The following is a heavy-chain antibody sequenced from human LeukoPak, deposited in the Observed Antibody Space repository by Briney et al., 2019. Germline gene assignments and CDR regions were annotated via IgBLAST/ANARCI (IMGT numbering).Heavy chain of an antibody. CDR3: ARDWDSTSSGILMAY. CDR1: GFTFSDYY. D-gene: IGHD2-2*01. J-gene: IGHJ4*02. Sequence: PGGSLRLSCAASGFTFSDYYMSWIRQAPGKGLEWVSDISSSGSAIYYADSVKGRFTISRDNASNSLYLEMNSLRAEDTAVYYCARDWDSTSSGILMAYWGQGTLVTVSS. CDR2: ISSSGSAI. V-gene: IGHV3-11*04.